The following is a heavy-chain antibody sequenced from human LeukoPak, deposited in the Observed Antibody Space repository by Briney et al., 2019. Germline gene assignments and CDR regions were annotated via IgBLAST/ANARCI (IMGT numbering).Heavy chain of an antibody. CDR3: ARTYYDFWNGSILGAFDI. J-gene: IGHJ3*02. CDR1: GGSISSGSYY. CDR2: IYTSGST. Sequence: SSETLSLTCTVSGGSISSGSYYWSWIRQPAGKGLEWIGRIYTSGSTNYNPSLKSRFTISVDTSKNQFSLKLSSVTAADTAVYYCARTYYDFWNGSILGAFDIWGQGTMVTVSS. D-gene: IGHD3-3*01. V-gene: IGHV4-61*02.